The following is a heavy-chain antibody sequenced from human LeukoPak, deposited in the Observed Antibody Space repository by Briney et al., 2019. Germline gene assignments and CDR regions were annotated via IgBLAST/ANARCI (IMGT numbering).Heavy chain of an antibody. D-gene: IGHD2-2*01. J-gene: IGHJ4*02. CDR1: GYSISSGYY. Sequence: SETLSLTCTVSGYSISSGYYWGWIRQPPGKGLEWIGSIYHSGSTYYNPSLKSRVTISVDTSKNQFSLKLSSVTAADTAAYYCARLGPAAPKYYFDYWGQGTLVTVSS. CDR3: ARLGPAAPKYYFDY. V-gene: IGHV4-38-2*02. CDR2: IYHSGST.